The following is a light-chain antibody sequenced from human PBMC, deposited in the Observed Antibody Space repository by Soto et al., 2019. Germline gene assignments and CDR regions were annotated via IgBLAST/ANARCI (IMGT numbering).Light chain of an antibody. Sequence: EIVLTQSPATLSVSPGERATLSCRASPSINNNLALYQQKPGQPPRLLIYTACTSATGIPTRISGSGSGTESTITSSIEHSEDFAYYYYQQYSKSPHTFGQGTKVDI. CDR1: PSINNN. CDR2: TAC. J-gene: IGKJ1*01. V-gene: IGKV3-15*01. CDR3: QQYSKSPHT.